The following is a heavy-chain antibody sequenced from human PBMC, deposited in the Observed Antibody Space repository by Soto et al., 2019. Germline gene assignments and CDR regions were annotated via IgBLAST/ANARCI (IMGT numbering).Heavy chain of an antibody. CDR2: ISSYNGHT. J-gene: IGHJ4*02. Sequence: QVQLVQSGGEVTRPGASVSVSCKASGYTFNSYGISWVRQAPGQGLEWMGWISSYNGHTDYARKFQGRVAMTTDISTNTVYMELRDLRSDDTAVYYCARGRSWGARDFDNWGQGTLVTVSS. CDR1: GYTFNSYG. D-gene: IGHD3-16*01. CDR3: ARGRSWGARDFDN. V-gene: IGHV1-18*01.